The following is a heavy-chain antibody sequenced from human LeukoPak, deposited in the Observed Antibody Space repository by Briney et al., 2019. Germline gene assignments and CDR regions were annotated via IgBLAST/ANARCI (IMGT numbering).Heavy chain of an antibody. CDR2: IIPILGIA. Sequence: SXXASGGXFNXYAXSWVRQAAGQGLEWTXXIIPILGIANYEQKFQGRVTITADKSTTTAYMDLSSLRSEDTAVYYCARDPRYSSSWPLRRNGMDVWGQGTTVTVSS. D-gene: IGHD6-13*01. J-gene: IGHJ6*02. CDR3: ARDPRYSSSWPLRRNGMDV. CDR1: GGXFNXYA. V-gene: IGHV1-69*04.